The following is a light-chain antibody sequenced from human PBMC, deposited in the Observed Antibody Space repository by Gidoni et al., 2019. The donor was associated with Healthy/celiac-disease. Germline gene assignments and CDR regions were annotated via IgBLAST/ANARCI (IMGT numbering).Light chain of an antibody. CDR3: QQYNDWPPWT. J-gene: IGKJ1*01. Sequence: EIVMTPSPATLSVSPGERATHSCRASQSVSSNLAWYQQKPGQAPRLLSYGASTRATGIPARFSVSGSGTEFTLTISSLQSEDFAVYYCQQYNDWPPWTFGQETKVEIK. V-gene: IGKV3-15*01. CDR1: QSVSSN. CDR2: GAS.